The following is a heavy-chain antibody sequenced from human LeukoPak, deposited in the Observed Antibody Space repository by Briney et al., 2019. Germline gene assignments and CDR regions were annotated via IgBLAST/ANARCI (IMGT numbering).Heavy chain of an antibody. CDR3: ASQYSSGFDYYYYGMDV. CDR2: ISSSGSTI. J-gene: IGHJ6*02. CDR1: GFTFSDYY. D-gene: IGHD6-19*01. V-gene: IGHV3-11*01. Sequence: GGSLRLSCAASGFTFSDYYTSWIRQAPGKGLEWVSYISSSGSTIYYADSVKGRFTISRDNAKNSLYLQMNSLRAEDTAVYYCASQYSSGFDYYYYGMDVWGQGTTVTVSS.